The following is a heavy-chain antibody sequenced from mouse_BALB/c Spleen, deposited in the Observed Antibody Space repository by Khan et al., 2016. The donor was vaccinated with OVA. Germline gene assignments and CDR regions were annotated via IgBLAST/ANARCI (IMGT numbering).Heavy chain of an antibody. D-gene: IGHD2-4*01. CDR1: GSTFTSYD. CDR3: AREGLRGVAMDY. V-gene: IGHV1S56*01. CDR2: IYPGDGST. Sequence: QVQLQQSGPELVKPGALVKISCKASGSTFTSYDINWVTQRPGQGLEWIGWIYPGDGSTKYHEKFKGKSTLTADKSSSTAYMQLHNLTSEHPSAYCFAREGLRGVAMDYVGQGTSVTVSS. J-gene: IGHJ4*01.